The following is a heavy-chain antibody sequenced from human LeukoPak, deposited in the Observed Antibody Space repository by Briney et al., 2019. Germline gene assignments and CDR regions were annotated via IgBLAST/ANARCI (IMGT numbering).Heavy chain of an antibody. D-gene: IGHD1-1*01. J-gene: IGHJ3*02. CDR2: IYTSANT. V-gene: IGHV4-4*07. CDR3: ARDRIWNDAGHDPFDI. CDR1: GASISSYY. Sequence: SETLSLTCNVSGASISSYYWSWIRQPAGKGLEWIGRIYTSANTNYSPSFKSRATISIDRSKNPFSLNLSSVTAADTAVYYCARDRIWNDAGHDPFDIWGQGTMVTVSS.